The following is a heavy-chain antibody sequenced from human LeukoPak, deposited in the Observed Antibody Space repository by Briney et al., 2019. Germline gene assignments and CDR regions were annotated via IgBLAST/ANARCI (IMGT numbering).Heavy chain of an antibody. CDR2: IYYSGST. CDR1: GGSISSSSYY. D-gene: IGHD6-13*01. V-gene: IGHV4-39*07. CDR3: ARTAAQNWFDP. J-gene: IGHJ5*02. Sequence: SETLSLTCTVSGGSISSSSYYWGWIRQPPGKGLEWIGSIYYSGSTYYNPSLKSRVTISVDTSKNQFSLKLSSVTAADTAVYYCARTAAQNWFDPWGQGTLVTVSS.